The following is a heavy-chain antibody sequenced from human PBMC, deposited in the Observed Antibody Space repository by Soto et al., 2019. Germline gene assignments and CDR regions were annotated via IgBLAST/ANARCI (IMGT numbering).Heavy chain of an antibody. Sequence: PSETLSLTCAVSGYSISLGYYWGWIRQPPGKGLEWIGSIYHSGNTYYNPSLKRRVSISLDPSKNHFSLELTSVTAGDTAVYYCARVKLAGRVGFDYWGLGTLVTVSS. D-gene: IGHD3-3*02. CDR2: IYHSGNT. CDR3: ARVKLAGRVGFDY. J-gene: IGHJ4*02. CDR1: GYSISLGYY. V-gene: IGHV4-38-2*01.